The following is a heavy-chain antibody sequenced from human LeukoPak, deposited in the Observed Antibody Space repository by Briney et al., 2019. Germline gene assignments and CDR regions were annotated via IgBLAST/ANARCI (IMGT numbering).Heavy chain of an antibody. CDR3: VRDGVMGRYFDRYMDV. CDR1: GFSFSDYS. D-gene: IGHD3-9*01. V-gene: IGHV3-21*01. J-gene: IGHJ6*03. Sequence: GGSLRLSCAASGFSFSDYSFNWVRQSPGKGLQWVSSITSSSSPKFRYYSDSVKGRCTISRDNAKNSLYLQINSLRVEDTAVYYCVRDGVMGRYFDRYMDVWGKGTTITV. CDR2: ITSSSSPKFR.